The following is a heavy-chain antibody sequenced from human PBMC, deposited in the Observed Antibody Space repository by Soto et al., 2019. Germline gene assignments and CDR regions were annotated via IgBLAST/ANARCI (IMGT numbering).Heavy chain of an antibody. CDR2: LSGSGGTT. CDR3: AKQRADYGSGADTFYFDS. CDR1: GVTFSNYA. Sequence: GGSLRLSCTVSGVTFSNYAMNWVRQAPWKGLEWVSSLSGSGGTTYYADSVKGRFIISRDNSKNTLYLLMNSLRAEDTALYYCAKQRADYGSGADTFYFDSWGQGALVTVSS. D-gene: IGHD3-10*01. J-gene: IGHJ4*02. V-gene: IGHV3-23*01.